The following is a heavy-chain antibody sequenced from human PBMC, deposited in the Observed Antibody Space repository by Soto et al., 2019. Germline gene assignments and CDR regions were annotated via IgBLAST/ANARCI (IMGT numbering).Heavy chain of an antibody. CDR1: GFTFTRYS. V-gene: IGHV3-21*01. Sequence: GGSLRLACAAYGFTFTRYSTNWVRQAPGKGLEWVSSISSTTNYIYYADSRKGRFTVSRDNAKNSVYLEMNSLSAEDTAVYYCARESEDLTSNFDYWGQGTLVTVSS. CDR2: ISSTTNYI. J-gene: IGHJ4*02. CDR3: ARESEDLTSNFDY.